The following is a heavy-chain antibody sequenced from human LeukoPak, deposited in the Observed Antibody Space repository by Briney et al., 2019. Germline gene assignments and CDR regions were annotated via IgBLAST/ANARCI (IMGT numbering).Heavy chain of an antibody. CDR3: ARDRYYEGGANHWFDP. D-gene: IGHD4/OR15-4a*01. CDR1: GGSISSYY. J-gene: IGHJ5*02. Sequence: SETLSLTCTVSGGSISSYYWSWIRQPPGKGLEWIGYSYYSGRTNYNPSLKSRVTMSVDTSNNQFSLKLSSVTAADTAVYYCARDRYYEGGANHWFDPWGQGILVTVSS. V-gene: IGHV4-59*01. CDR2: SYYSGRT.